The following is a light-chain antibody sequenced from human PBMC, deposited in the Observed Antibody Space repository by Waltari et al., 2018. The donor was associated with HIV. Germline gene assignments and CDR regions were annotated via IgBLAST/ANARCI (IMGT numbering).Light chain of an antibody. CDR3: QVWDNSSDHPV. CDR1: NIGSTS. J-gene: IGLJ3*02. V-gene: IGLV3-21*04. CDR2: ADS. Sequence: SYVLTQPPSVSVAPGRTATVTCGGNNIGSTSVHWYQQKPGQAPVLVIYADSDRPSGIPERFSGSNSRNTATLTISRVEAGDEGDYYCQVWDNSSDHPVFGGGTKLTVL.